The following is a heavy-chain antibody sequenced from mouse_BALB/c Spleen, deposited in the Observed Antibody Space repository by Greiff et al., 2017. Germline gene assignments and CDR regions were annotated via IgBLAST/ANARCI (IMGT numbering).Heavy chain of an antibody. J-gene: IGHJ2*01. Sequence: EVQLQESGGGLVQPGGSRKLSCAASGFTFSSFGMHWVRQAPEKGLEWVAYISSGSSTIYYADTVKGRFTISRDNPKNTLFLQMTSLRSEDTAMYYCARSRPLDYWGQGTTLTVSS. V-gene: IGHV5-17*02. CDR2: ISSGSSTI. CDR1: GFTFSSFG. CDR3: ARSRPLDY.